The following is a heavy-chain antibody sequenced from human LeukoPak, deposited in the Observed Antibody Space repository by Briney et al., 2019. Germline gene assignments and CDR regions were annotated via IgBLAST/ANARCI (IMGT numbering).Heavy chain of an antibody. D-gene: IGHD2-15*01. CDR2: MNPNSGNT. Sequence: GASVKVSCKASGYTFTSYDINWVRQATGQGLEWMGWMNPNSGNTGYAQKFQDRVTMTRNTSISTAYMELSSLRSEDTAVYYCARDPPRIVVVVAATNYYGMDVWGQGTTVTVSS. CDR1: GYTFTSYD. V-gene: IGHV1-8*01. J-gene: IGHJ6*02. CDR3: ARDPPRIVVVVAATNYYGMDV.